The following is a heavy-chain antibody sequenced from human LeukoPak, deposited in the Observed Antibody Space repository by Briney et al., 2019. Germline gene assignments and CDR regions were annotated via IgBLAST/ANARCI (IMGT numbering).Heavy chain of an antibody. Sequence: GGSLRLSCAASGFTFSSYVMIWVRQAPGKGLEWVSVISSSGTGTDYADSVKGRLTISRDNSKNTLYVQMNSLRAEDTAVYWCGKDRQGSGSSGSHYYYIMDVWGQGTTVTVSS. D-gene: IGHD3-10*01. CDR1: GFTFSSYV. V-gene: IGHV3-23*01. CDR2: ISSSGTGT. CDR3: GKDRQGSGSSGSHYYYIMDV. J-gene: IGHJ6*02.